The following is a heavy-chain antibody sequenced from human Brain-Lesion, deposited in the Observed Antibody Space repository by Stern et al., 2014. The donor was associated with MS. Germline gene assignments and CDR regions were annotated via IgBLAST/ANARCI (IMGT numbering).Heavy chain of an antibody. V-gene: IGHV3-9*01. J-gene: IGHJ6*02. Sequence: EVQLVESGGGLVQPGRSLRLSWAASGFTFANYAMHWVRQAPGKGLEWVSVISSNSGSIGYADSVKGRFTISRDNAKNFLYLQMNSLRPEDTALYYCAKDIYDSSGFYYGVYYYGLDVWGQGTTVTVSS. CDR2: ISSNSGSI. CDR1: GFTFANYA. CDR3: AKDIYDSSGFYYGVYYYGLDV. D-gene: IGHD3-22*01.